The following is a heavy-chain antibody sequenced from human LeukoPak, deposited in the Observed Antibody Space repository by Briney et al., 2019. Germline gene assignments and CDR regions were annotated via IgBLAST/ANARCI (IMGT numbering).Heavy chain of an antibody. CDR1: GGSISSYY. J-gene: IGHJ4*02. D-gene: IGHD2-21*02. CDR2: IYYSGST. Sequence: SETLSLTCTVSGGSISSYYWGWIRQPPGKGLEWIGSIYYSGSTYYNPSLKSRVTISVDTSKNQFSLKLSSVTAADTAVYYCATAYCGGDCYPNYWGQGTPVTVSS. CDR3: ATAYCGGDCYPNY. V-gene: IGHV4-39*01.